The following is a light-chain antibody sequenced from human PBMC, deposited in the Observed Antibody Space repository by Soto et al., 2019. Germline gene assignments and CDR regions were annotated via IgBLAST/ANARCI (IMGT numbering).Light chain of an antibody. J-gene: IGKJ1*01. V-gene: IGKV1-5*01. CDR1: QTIGTW. CDR2: DGA. CDR3: QQYDSYPWT. Sequence: DIQMTQSPSTLSASVGDRVTITCRASQTIGTWLAWYQQKPGKAPKVLNYDGASMQSGVPSRFSGSGSGTEFTLTISSLQPDDFASYHCQQYDSYPWTFGQGTKVEIK.